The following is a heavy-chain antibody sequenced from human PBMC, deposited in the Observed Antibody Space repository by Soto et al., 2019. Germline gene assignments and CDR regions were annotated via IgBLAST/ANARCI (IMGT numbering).Heavy chain of an antibody. CDR1: RYDFNTNW. CDR2: MYPGDSDT. D-gene: IGHD3-3*01. J-gene: IGHJ4*02. CDR3: ARLPRDRNKTSCYYADH. V-gene: IGHV5-51*01. Sequence: PGESLKISCRGSRYDFNTNWFGWVRQLPGRGLEWVGIMYPGDSDTRYNPSLQGHVTLSVDVTVSTAFLQWRSLETSDTGMYFCARLPRDRNKTSCYYADHWGQGTQVTVSS.